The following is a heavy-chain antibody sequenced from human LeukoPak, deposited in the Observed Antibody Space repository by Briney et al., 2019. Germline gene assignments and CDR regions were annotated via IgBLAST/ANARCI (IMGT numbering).Heavy chain of an antibody. CDR2: ISSDGTIK. J-gene: IGHJ4*02. CDR3: VREVVGAIYFDY. V-gene: IGHV3-30-3*01. CDR1: GFTFSSYP. Sequence: PGGSLRLSCAASGFTFSSYPMHWVRQAPGRGLEWGAVISSDGTIKYYADSVKGRFTISRDNSKNTLYLQTNSLRVEDTAVYYCVREVVGAIYFDYWGQGALVTASS. D-gene: IGHD1-26*01.